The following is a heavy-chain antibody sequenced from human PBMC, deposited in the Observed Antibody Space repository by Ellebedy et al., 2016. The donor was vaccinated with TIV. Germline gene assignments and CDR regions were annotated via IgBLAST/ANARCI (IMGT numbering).Heavy chain of an antibody. J-gene: IGHJ6*02. V-gene: IGHV3-7*03. CDR3: ARAPITREGYGMDV. CDR1: GFTFSSYW. D-gene: IGHD1-26*01. CDR2: IKQDGSEK. Sequence: GESLKISCEVSGFTFSSYWMSWVRQAPGKGLEWVAKIKQDGSEKHYVDSVKGRSTISRDNAKNSLYLQMNSLRAEDTAVYYCARAPITREGYGMDVWGQGTTVTVSS.